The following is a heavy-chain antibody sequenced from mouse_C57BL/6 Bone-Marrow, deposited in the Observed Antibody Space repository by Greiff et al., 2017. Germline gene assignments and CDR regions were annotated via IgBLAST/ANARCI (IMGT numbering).Heavy chain of an antibody. CDR2: IDPENGDT. CDR1: GFNIKDDY. J-gene: IGHJ2*01. V-gene: IGHV14-4*01. CDR3: TTSISYGNPYYFDY. D-gene: IGHD2-1*01. Sequence: EVQLQQSGAELVRPGASVKLSCTASGFNIKDDYMHWVKQRPEQGLEWIGWIDPENGDTEYASKFQGKATITADTSSNTAYLQLSSLTSEDTAVYYCTTSISYGNPYYFDYWGQGTTLPVSS.